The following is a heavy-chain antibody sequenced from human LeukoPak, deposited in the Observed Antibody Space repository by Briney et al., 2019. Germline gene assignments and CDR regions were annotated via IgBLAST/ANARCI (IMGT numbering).Heavy chain of an antibody. CDR1: GGSVSSGTYY. D-gene: IGHD3-22*01. J-gene: IGHJ3*02. CDR2: IYTSGST. V-gene: IGHV4-61*02. CDR3: AREGGYSSDYDAFDI. Sequence: SETLSLTCTVSGGSVSSGTYYWSWIRQPAGKGLEWIGRIYTSGSTNYNPSLKSRVTISVDTSKNQFSLKLSSVTAADTAVYYCAREGGYSSDYDAFDIWGQGTMVTVSS.